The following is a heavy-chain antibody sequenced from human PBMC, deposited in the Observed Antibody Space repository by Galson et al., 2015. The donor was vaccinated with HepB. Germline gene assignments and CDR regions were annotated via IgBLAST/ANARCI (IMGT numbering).Heavy chain of an antibody. CDR3: ARGYNRSVRQQLWMVDP. J-gene: IGHJ5*02. CDR2: INHSGST. CDR1: GGSFSGYY. Sequence: SETLSLTCAVYGGSFSGYYWSWIRQPPGKGLEWIGEINHSGSTNYNPSLKSRVTLSVDTSKNQFSLKLSSVTAADTAVYYCARGYNRSVRQQLWMVDPWGQGALVTVSS. D-gene: IGHD6-13*01. V-gene: IGHV4-34*01.